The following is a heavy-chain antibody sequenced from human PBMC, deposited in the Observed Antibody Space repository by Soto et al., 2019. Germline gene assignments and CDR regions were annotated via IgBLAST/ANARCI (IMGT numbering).Heavy chain of an antibody. CDR1: GFTFSSYA. CDR2: ISGSGGST. Sequence: EVQLLESGGGLVQPGGSLRLSCAASGFTFSSYAMSWVRQAPGKGLEWVSVISGSGGSTYYADSVKGRFTISRDNSKNPLYLQMNSLRAEDTAVYYCSRRSNGWYFDYWGQGTLVTVSS. D-gene: IGHD6-19*01. J-gene: IGHJ4*02. V-gene: IGHV3-23*01. CDR3: SRRSNGWYFDY.